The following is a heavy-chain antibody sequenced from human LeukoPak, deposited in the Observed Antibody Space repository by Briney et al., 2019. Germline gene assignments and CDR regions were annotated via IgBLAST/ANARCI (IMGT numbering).Heavy chain of an antibody. CDR2: MNPNSGNT. CDR1: GYTFTSYD. CDR3: ARQDGSSDAFDI. J-gene: IGHJ3*02. V-gene: IGHV1-8*01. D-gene: IGHD1-26*01. Sequence: ASVKVSCKASGYTFTSYDINWVRQATGQGLEWMGWMNPNSGNTGYAQKFQGRVTMTRNTSISTAYMELSSLRSEDTAVYYCARQDGSSDAFDIWGQGTMVTVSS.